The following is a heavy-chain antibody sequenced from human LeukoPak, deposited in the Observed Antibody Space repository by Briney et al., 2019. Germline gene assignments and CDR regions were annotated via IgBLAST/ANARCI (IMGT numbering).Heavy chain of an antibody. Sequence: GASVKVSCKASGYTFTSYYMHWVRQAPGQGLEWMGWINPNSGGTNYAQKFQGWVTMTRDTSINTAYMELSRLRSDDTAVYYCARGPSSTYYDFWSGSYYFDFWGQGTLVTVSS. V-gene: IGHV1-2*04. D-gene: IGHD3-3*01. CDR1: GYTFTSYY. J-gene: IGHJ4*02. CDR3: ARGPSSTYYDFWSGSYYFDF. CDR2: INPNSGGT.